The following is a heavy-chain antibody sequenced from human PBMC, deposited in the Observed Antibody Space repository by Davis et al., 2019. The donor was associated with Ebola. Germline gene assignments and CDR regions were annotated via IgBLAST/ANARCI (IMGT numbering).Heavy chain of an antibody. J-gene: IGHJ4*02. CDR3: ARRGILDCGGDCYPFDY. Sequence: MPSETLSLTCTVSGGSISSSSYYWGWIRQPPGKGLGWIGSIYYSGSTYYNPSLKSRVTISVDTSKNQFSLKLSSVTAADTAVYYCARRGILDCGGDCYPFDYWGQGTLVTVSS. CDR1: GGSISSSSYY. CDR2: IYYSGST. D-gene: IGHD2-21*02. V-gene: IGHV4-39*01.